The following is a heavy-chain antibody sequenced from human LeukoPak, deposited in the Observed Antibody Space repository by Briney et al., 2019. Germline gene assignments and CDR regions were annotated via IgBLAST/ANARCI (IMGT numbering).Heavy chain of an antibody. CDR3: ATREYSSSDYFDY. CDR1: GFTFSSYA. Sequence: GGSLRLSCAASGFTFSSYAMSWVRQAPGKGLEWVPAISGSGGSTYYADSVKGRFTISRDNSKNTLYLQMNSLRAEDTAVYYCATREYSSSDYFDYWRQGTLVTVSS. CDR2: ISGSGGST. D-gene: IGHD6-6*01. J-gene: IGHJ4*02. V-gene: IGHV3-23*01.